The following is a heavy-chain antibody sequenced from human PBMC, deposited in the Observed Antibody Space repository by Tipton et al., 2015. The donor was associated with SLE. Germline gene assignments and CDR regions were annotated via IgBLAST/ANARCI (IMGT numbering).Heavy chain of an antibody. J-gene: IGHJ5*02. Sequence: LRLSCTVSGDSITDSGYSWNWVRQHPGAGLEWIGYIHHSGRTDYNPSLRSRVTISRDTSKNQFSLNVNYVTAADTAVYYCARQHSGGATDTWGQGTLVTVSS. CDR1: GDSITDSGYS. CDR3: ARQHSGGATDT. D-gene: IGHD1-26*01. CDR2: IHHSGRT. V-gene: IGHV4-31*03.